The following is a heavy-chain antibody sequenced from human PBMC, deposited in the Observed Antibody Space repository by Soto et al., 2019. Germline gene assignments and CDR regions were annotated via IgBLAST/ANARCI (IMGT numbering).Heavy chain of an antibody. CDR2: IYKSATT. V-gene: IGHV4-30-4*01. D-gene: IGHD2-15*01. Sequence: SETLSLTCSVSGDSISSVDYFWAWIRQPPGQALEYIGYIYKSATTYYNPSFESRVAISLDTSKSQFSLNVTSVTAADTAVYFCARGRYCLTGRCFPNWFDSWGQGTLVTVSS. CDR1: GDSISSVDYF. J-gene: IGHJ5*01. CDR3: ARGRYCLTGRCFPNWFDS.